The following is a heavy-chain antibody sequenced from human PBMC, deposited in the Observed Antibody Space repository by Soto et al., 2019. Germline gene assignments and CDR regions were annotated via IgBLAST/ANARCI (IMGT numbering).Heavy chain of an antibody. J-gene: IGHJ4*02. V-gene: IGHV3-21*06. CDR3: ARESEDLTSNFDY. CDR1: GVTFTRYS. Sequence: GSLRRSCAASGVTFTRYSMNWVRQAPGKGLEWVSSISSTTNYIYYGDSMKGRFTISRDNAKNSLYLEINSLRAEDTAVYYCARESEDLTSNFDYWGQGTLVTASS. CDR2: ISSTTNYI.